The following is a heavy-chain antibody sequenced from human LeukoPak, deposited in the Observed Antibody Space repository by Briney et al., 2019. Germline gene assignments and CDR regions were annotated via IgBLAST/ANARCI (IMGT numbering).Heavy chain of an antibody. D-gene: IGHD3-22*01. CDR2: INLNSRGT. J-gene: IGHJ3*02. Sequence: ASVKVSCKASGYTFTDYYMHWVRQAPGQGLEWMGWINLNSRGTNYAQKFQGRVTMTRDTYISTAYMELNRLRSEDTAVYYCARGYDYYDSSGYYFRADPTGDAFDIWGQGTMVTVSS. CDR1: GYTFTDYY. V-gene: IGHV1-2*02. CDR3: ARGYDYYDSSGYYFRADPTGDAFDI.